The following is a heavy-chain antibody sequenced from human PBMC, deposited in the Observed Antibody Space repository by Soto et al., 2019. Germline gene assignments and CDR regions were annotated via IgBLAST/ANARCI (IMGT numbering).Heavy chain of an antibody. CDR3: AKGASIAQQLEYYYYYYGMDV. J-gene: IGHJ6*02. CDR1: GFTFSSYA. D-gene: IGHD6-13*01. Sequence: PGGSLRLSCAASGFTFSSYAMSWVRQAPGKGLEWVSAISGSGGSTYYADSVKGRFTISRDNSKNTLYLQMNSLRAEDTAVYYCAKGASIAQQLEYYYYYYGMDVWGQGTTVTVSS. V-gene: IGHV3-23*01. CDR2: ISGSGGST.